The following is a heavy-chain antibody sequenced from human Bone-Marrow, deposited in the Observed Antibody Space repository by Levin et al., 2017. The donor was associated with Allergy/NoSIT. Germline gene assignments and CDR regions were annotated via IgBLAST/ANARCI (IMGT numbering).Heavy chain of an antibody. J-gene: IGHJ4*02. Sequence: GESLKISCVASGFTFSSYSMNWVRQAPGKGLEWVSYIVSSGPTIYYADSVQGRFTISRDNAKNSLSLQMNSLRAEDTAVYYCARGYYYDNSAYRYFDYWGQGTLVTVSS. CDR3: ARGYYYDNSAYRYFDY. CDR1: GFTFSSYS. D-gene: IGHD3-22*01. CDR2: IVSSGPTI. V-gene: IGHV3-48*04.